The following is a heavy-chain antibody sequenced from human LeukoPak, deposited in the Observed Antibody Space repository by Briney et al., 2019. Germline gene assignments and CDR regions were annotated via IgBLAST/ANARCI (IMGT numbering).Heavy chain of an antibody. D-gene: IGHD6-6*01. J-gene: IGHJ4*02. Sequence: GGSLRLSCAASGFTFSSYAMHWVRQAPGKGLEWVAVISYDGSNKYYADSVKGRFTISRDNSKNTLYLQMNSLKTEDTAVYYCTTVKIPYLAAPPKWGQGTLVTVSS. CDR1: GFTFSSYA. CDR3: TTVKIPYLAAPPK. CDR2: ISYDGSNK. V-gene: IGHV3-30*04.